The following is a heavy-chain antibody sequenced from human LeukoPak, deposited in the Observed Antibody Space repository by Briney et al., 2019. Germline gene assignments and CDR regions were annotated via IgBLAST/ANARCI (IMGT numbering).Heavy chain of an antibody. CDR1: GYTFTSYG. V-gene: IGHV1-18*01. CDR3: ARSPGGSGSYYRWFDP. J-gene: IGHJ5*02. D-gene: IGHD1-26*01. CDR2: ISAYNGNT. Sequence: EASVKVSCKASGYTFTSYGISWVRQAPGQGLEWMGWISAYNGNTNCAQKLQGRVTMTTDTSTSTAYMELRSLRSDDTAVYYCARSPGGSGSYYRWFDPWGQGTLVTVSS.